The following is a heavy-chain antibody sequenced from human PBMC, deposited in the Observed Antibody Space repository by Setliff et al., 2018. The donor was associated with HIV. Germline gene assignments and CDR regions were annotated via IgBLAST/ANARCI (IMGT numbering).Heavy chain of an antibody. V-gene: IGHV1-18*01. CDR2: ISTYSDET. Sequence: ASVKVSCKPSGSIFSTYDISWVRQAPGQGLEWMGWISTYSDETSYAQRLQGRVTMTTDTSTSTAYMELRRLTFDGTAVYYCARDVEHMMDVWGQGTTVTVSS. CDR3: ARDVEHMMDV. J-gene: IGHJ6*02. CDR1: GSIFSTYD.